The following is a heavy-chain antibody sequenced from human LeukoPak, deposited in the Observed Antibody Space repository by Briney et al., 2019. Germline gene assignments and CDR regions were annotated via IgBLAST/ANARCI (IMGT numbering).Heavy chain of an antibody. D-gene: IGHD4-17*01. CDR1: GGSISRGSYY. V-gene: IGHV4-61*02. Sequence: SETLSLTCTVSGGSISRGSYYWSWIRQPAGKGLEWIGRIYTRGSTNYNPSLKSRVTISVDTSKNQFSLKLSSVPAADTAVYYCARDASDYVPYSMDVWGKGTTVTISS. J-gene: IGHJ6*03. CDR2: IYTRGST. CDR3: ARDASDYVPYSMDV.